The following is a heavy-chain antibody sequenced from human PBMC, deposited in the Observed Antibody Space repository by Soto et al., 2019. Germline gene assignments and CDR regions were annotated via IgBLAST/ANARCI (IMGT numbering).Heavy chain of an antibody. CDR2: IYYSGST. CDR1: GGSISSGGYY. D-gene: IGHD2-15*01. CDR3: ARDLVRFLEPYCSGGSCEPGYCYYYMDV. Sequence: PSETLSLTCTVSGGSISSGGYYWSWIRQHPGKGLEWIGYIYYSGSTYYNPSLKSRVTISVDTSKNQFSLKLSSVTAADTAVYYCARDLVRFLEPYCSGGSCEPGYCYYYMDVWGKGTTVTVSS. V-gene: IGHV4-31*03. J-gene: IGHJ6*03.